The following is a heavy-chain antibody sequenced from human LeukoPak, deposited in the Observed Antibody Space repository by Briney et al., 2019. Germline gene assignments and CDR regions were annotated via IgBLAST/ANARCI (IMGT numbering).Heavy chain of an antibody. CDR2: INPSGGST. CDR3: ARATYYYEPKYYYYGMDV. D-gene: IGHD3-22*01. J-gene: IGHJ6*02. V-gene: IGHV1-46*01. Sequence: ASVKVSCKASGYTFTSYYMHWVRQAPGQGLEWMGIINPSGGSTSYAQKFQGRVTMTRDTSTSTVYMELSSLRSEDTAVYYCARATYYYEPKYYYYGMDVWGQGTTVTVSS. CDR1: GYTFTSYY.